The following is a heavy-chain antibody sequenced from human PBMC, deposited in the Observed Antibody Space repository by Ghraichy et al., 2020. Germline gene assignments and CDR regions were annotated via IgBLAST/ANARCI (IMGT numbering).Heavy chain of an antibody. J-gene: IGHJ4*02. Sequence: LSLTCAASGFTFSDYYMSWIRQAPGKGLEWVSYISSSGSTIYYADSVRGRFTISRDNARNSLYLQMNSLRAEDMAVYYCARNEQLLDYWGQGTLVTVSS. D-gene: IGHD6-6*01. CDR2: ISSSGSTI. CDR3: ARNEQLLDY. CDR1: GFTFSDYY. V-gene: IGHV3-11*01.